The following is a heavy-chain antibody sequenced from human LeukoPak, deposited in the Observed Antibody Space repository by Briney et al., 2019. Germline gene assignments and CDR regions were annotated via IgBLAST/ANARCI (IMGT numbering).Heavy chain of an antibody. CDR2: IRSKPSSYTT. V-gene: IGHV3-73*01. J-gene: IGHJ4*02. Sequence: GGSLKLSCTASGFDFSGFYMHWVRQASGRGREWVGLIRSKPSSYTTVYAASVKGRFTTSRDDSKSTAYLQMNSLKAEDTAVYYCTRQDCSGGSCSYVDYWGQGTLVTVSS. CDR1: GFDFSGFY. D-gene: IGHD2-15*01. CDR3: TRQDCSGGSCSYVDY.